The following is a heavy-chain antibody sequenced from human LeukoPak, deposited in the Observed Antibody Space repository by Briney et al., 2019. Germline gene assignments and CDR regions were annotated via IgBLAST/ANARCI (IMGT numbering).Heavy chain of an antibody. CDR1: NYSISSGYY. D-gene: IGHD1-7*01. V-gene: IGHV4-61*01. CDR3: ARVNWNYLYYYYYMDV. Sequence: SETLSLTCTVSNYSISSGYYWSWIRQPPGKGLEWIGYIYYSGSTNYNPSLKSRVTISVDTSKNQFSLKLSSVTAADTAVYYCARVNWNYLYYYYYMDVWGKGTTVTVSS. J-gene: IGHJ6*03. CDR2: IYYSGST.